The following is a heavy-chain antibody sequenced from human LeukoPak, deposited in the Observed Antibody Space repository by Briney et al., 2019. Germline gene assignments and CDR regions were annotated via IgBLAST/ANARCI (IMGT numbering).Heavy chain of an antibody. D-gene: IGHD3-3*01. J-gene: IGHJ4*02. CDR2: IFSGGST. V-gene: IGHV3-53*01. CDR1: GFTVSSNY. Sequence: PGGSLRLSCAASGFTVSSNYMNWVRQAPGKGLEWVSVIFSGGSTYYADSVKGRFTISRDNSRNTLYLQMNSLRAEDTAVYYCARGSEAATIFYWGQGTLATVSS. CDR3: ARGSEAATIFY.